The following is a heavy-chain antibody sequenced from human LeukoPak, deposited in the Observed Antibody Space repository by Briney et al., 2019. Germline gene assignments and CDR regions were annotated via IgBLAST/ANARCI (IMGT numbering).Heavy chain of an antibody. CDR1: GFTFSSYA. CDR2: ISGSGGST. Sequence: GGSLRLSCAASGFTFSSYAMSWVRQAPGKGLEWVSAISGSGGSTYYADSVKGRFTISRDNSENTLYLQMNSLRAEDTAVYYCAKDRDTYSSGRHPSFDYWGQGTLVTVSS. V-gene: IGHV3-23*01. J-gene: IGHJ4*02. D-gene: IGHD6-19*01. CDR3: AKDRDTYSSGRHPSFDY.